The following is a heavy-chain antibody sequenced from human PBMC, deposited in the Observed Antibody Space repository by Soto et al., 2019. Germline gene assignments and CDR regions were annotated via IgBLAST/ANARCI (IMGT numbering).Heavy chain of an antibody. J-gene: IGHJ4*02. CDR1: GFIFSDYY. CDR2: ISGSGTTT. CDR3: SRSYSSDY. D-gene: IGHD6-13*01. V-gene: IGHV3-11*01. Sequence: QVQLVESGGGLVKPGGSLRLSCAASGFIFSDYYMSWIRQAPGKGLEWVSHISGSGTTTNYADSVKGRFTISRDNAKNSLYRQMTSLRAEDTAVYFCSRSYSSDYWGQGTLVTVSS.